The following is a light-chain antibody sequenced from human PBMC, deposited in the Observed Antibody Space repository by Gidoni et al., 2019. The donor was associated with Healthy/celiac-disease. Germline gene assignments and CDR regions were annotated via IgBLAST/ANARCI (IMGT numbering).Light chain of an antibody. Sequence: DIVMTQSPDSLAVSLGEWATINCKSSQSVLYSSNNKNYLAWYQQKPGQPPKLLIYWASTRESGVPDRFSGSGSGTDFTLPISSLQAEDVAVYYCQQYYSTPQAFGPGTKVDIK. CDR3: QQYYSTPQA. CDR1: QSVLYSSNNKNY. CDR2: WAS. V-gene: IGKV4-1*01. J-gene: IGKJ3*01.